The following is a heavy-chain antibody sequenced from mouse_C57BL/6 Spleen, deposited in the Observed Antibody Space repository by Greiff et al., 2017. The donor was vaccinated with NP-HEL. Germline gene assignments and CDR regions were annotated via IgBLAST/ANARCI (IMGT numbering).Heavy chain of an antibody. Sequence: QVQLQQPGAELVRPGSSVKLSCKASGYTFTSYWMHWVKQRPIQGLEWIGNIDPSDSETHYNQKFKDKATLTVDKSSSTAYMQLSSLTSEDSAVYYCARYPYYGYFDVWGTGTTVTVSS. CDR2: IDPSDSET. V-gene: IGHV1-52*01. CDR3: ARYPYYGYFDV. CDR1: GYTFTSYW. J-gene: IGHJ1*03.